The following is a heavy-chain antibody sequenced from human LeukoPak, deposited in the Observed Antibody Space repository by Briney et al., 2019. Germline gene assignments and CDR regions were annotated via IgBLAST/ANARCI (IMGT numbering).Heavy chain of an antibody. CDR3: AKPFSGSYGSTDY. Sequence: GGSLRLSCAASGFTFSSYAMNWVRQAPGKGLEWVSAISGSGVSTYYADSVKGRFTISRDNSENTLYLQMNSLRAEDTALYYCAKPFSGSYGSTDYWGQGTLVTVSS. V-gene: IGHV3-23*01. J-gene: IGHJ4*02. CDR1: GFTFSSYA. CDR2: ISGSGVST. D-gene: IGHD1-26*01.